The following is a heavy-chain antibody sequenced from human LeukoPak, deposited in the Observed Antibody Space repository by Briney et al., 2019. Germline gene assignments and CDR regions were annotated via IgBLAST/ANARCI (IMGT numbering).Heavy chain of an antibody. D-gene: IGHD3-10*01. Sequence: PGGSLRLSCAASGFTFSYYWMTWVRQAPGKGLEWVANIKQDGSEIYYVDSVKGRFTISRDNAKNSLYLQLNSLRVEDTAVYCCARERFFAVDDWGQGTLVTVSS. CDR3: ARERFFAVDD. CDR1: GFTFSYYW. CDR2: IKQDGSEI. V-gene: IGHV3-7*01. J-gene: IGHJ4*02.